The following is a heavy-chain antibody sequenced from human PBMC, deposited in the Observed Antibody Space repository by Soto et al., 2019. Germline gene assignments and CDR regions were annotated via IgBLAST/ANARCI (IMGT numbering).Heavy chain of an antibody. CDR2: IKSKTDGGTT. CDR1: GFTFSNAW. V-gene: IGHV3-15*07. J-gene: IGHJ3*02. Sequence: GGSLRLSCAASGFTFSNAWMNWVRQAPGKGLEWVGRIKSKTDGGTTDYAAPVKGRFTISRDDSKNTLYLQMNSLKTEDTAVYYCTTDPYYDRGTLLNAFDIWGQGTMVTVSS. CDR3: TTDPYYDRGTLLNAFDI. D-gene: IGHD3-10*02.